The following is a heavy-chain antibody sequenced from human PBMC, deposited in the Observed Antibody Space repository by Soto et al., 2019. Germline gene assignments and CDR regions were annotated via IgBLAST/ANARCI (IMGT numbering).Heavy chain of an antibody. CDR2: IKSDGSDT. Sequence: PXGCLRLYCAASGFSVSGFWMHGVRQTPGKGLMWVAHIKSDGSDTTYADSVKGRFTIARDNPKNTLYLQMNSVRVEDTGVYYCARGSEDYYYYYGMDVWGHGTTVTVPS. J-gene: IGHJ6*02. V-gene: IGHV3-74*01. CDR3: ARGSEDYYYYYGMDV. CDR1: GFSVSGFW.